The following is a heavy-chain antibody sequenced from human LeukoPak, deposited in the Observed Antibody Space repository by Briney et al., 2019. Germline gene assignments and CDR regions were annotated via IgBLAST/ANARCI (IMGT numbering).Heavy chain of an antibody. CDR2: IYYSGST. D-gene: IGHD2-2*02. CDR1: GGSISSSSYY. J-gene: IGHJ4*02. Sequence: SETLSLTCTVSGGSISSSSYYWGWIRQPPGKGLEWSGSIYYSGSTYYSPSLKSRVTISVDTSKNQFSLKLSSVTAADTAVYYCARCLHTTSGHCSSTSCYRGYWGQGTLVTVSS. V-gene: IGHV4-39*01. CDR3: ARCLHTTSGHCSSTSCYRGY.